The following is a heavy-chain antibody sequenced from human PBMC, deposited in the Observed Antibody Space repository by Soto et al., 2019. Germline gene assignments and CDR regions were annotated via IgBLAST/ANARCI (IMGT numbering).Heavy chain of an antibody. CDR2: IIPTYVTA. V-gene: IGHV1-69*01. J-gene: IGHJ4*02. CDR1: GDNFSTYP. Sequence: QVQLVQSGAEVKKPGSSVKVSCKASGDNFSTYPISWVRQAHGQGLEWMGGIIPTYVTANYAQKFRGRVTITADERTRTSYMELTNLRSEDTAVYYCARDRGARGDFWGQGTLVTVSS. D-gene: IGHD3-10*01. CDR3: ARDRGARGDF.